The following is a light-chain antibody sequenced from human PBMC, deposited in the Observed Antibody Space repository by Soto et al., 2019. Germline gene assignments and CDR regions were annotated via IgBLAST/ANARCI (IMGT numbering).Light chain of an antibody. CDR3: QQYGRSWWT. V-gene: IGKV3-20*01. CDR2: GAS. CDR1: QSVSSDH. Sequence: EIALTQSPATLSLSPGERATLSCRTSQSVSSDHLAWYQQKSGQAPRLLIYGASNRATGIPDRFSGSGSGTDFTLTISRLEPEDFAVYHCQQYGRSWWTFGQGTKWIS. J-gene: IGKJ1*01.